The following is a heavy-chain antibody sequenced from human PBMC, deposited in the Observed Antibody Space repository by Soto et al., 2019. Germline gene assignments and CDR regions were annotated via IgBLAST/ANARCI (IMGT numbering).Heavy chain of an antibody. CDR3: ARGVAGSGFDL. CDR2: INPNSGAT. J-gene: IGHJ4*02. CDR1: GFNFAGYV. V-gene: IGHV1-2*02. D-gene: IGHD6-19*01. Sequence: GASVKVSCKASGFNFAGYVLHWVLQAPGQGLEWMGWINPNSGATKDAQKFQGRVTMTWDTSISSAYIELNSVTPDDTAVYYCARGVAGSGFDLWGQGTLVTVSS.